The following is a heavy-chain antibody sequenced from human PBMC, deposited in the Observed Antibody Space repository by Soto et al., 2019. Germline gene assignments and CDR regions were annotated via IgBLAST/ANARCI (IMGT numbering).Heavy chain of an antibody. D-gene: IGHD3-22*01. Sequence: HGESLKISCMASGYSFTTYWISWVRQMPGKGLECMGRIDPTDSYTDYGPSFEGHVTMSVDRSINTAFLEWSSLKASDSAMYYCARLTLAQDSSGYHSFDYWGLGTLVTVSS. CDR2: IDPTDSYT. V-gene: IGHV5-10-1*01. CDR3: ARLTLAQDSSGYHSFDY. J-gene: IGHJ4*02. CDR1: GYSFTTYW.